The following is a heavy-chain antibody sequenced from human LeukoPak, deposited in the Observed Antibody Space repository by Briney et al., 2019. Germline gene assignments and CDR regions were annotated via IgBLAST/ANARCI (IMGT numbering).Heavy chain of an antibody. J-gene: IGHJ4*02. V-gene: IGHV3-48*01. CDR1: GLSFSSYN. CDR2: ITANNTTK. Sequence: GESLRLSCTATGLSFSSYNMNWVRQAPGKGPEWVAYITANNTTKYYADSVKGRFTISRDNAKKSLFLQMNSLRAEDTAVYYCASASAFRSSWRSGGQGTVVTVSS. CDR3: ASASAFRSSWRS. D-gene: IGHD6-13*01.